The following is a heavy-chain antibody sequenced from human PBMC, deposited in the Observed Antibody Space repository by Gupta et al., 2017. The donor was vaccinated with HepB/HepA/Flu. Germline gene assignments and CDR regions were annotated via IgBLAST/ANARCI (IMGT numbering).Heavy chain of an antibody. CDR1: GFTFSSYG. Sequence: QVQLVESGGGVVKPGRSLRLSCAASGFTFSSYGMHWVRQAPGKGLEWVAVISYDGSNKYYADSVKGRFTISRDNSKNTLYLQMNSLRAEDTAVYYCAKEVWAGYFDYWGQGTLVTVSS. CDR3: AKEVWAGYFDY. D-gene: IGHD7-27*01. J-gene: IGHJ4*02. V-gene: IGHV3-30*18. CDR2: ISYDGSNK.